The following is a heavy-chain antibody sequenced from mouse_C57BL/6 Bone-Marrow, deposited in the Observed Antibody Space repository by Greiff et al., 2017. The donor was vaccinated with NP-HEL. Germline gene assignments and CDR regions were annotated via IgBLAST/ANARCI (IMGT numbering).Heavy chain of an antibody. CDR2: INPNNGGT. CDR1: GYTFTDYY. Sequence: EVQLQQSGPELVKPGASVKISCKASGYTFTDYYMNWVKQSHGKSLEWIGDINPNNGGTSYNQKFKGKATLTVDKSSSTAYMELRSLTSEDSAVYSCASGGFDYWGQGTTLTVSS. V-gene: IGHV1-26*01. J-gene: IGHJ2*01. CDR3: ASGGFDY.